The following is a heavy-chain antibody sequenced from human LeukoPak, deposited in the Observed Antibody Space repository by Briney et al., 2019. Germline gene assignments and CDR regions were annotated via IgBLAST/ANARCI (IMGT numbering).Heavy chain of an antibody. CDR1: GGSISTYY. V-gene: IGHV4-59*01. D-gene: IGHD5-12*01. CDR3: ARGGGYASPIGY. Sequence: SETLSLTCTLSGGSISTYYWSWIRQPPGKGLEWIGYIYHSGSTNYNPSLKSRVTITVDTSKNQFSLKLSSVTAADTAVYYCARGGGYASPIGYWGQGALVTVSS. CDR2: IYHSGST. J-gene: IGHJ4*02.